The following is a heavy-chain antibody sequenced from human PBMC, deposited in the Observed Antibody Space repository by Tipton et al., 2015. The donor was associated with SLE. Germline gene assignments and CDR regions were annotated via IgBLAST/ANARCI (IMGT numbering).Heavy chain of an antibody. V-gene: IGHV4-61*02. Sequence: TLYLTCTVSGGSISSGSYYWSWIRQPAGKGLEWIGRIYTSGSTNYNPSLKSRVTISVDTSKNQFSLKLSSVTAADTAVYYCARDMWYFDLWGRGTLVTVSS. CDR1: GGSISSGSYY. CDR3: ARDMWYFDL. CDR2: IYTSGST. J-gene: IGHJ2*01.